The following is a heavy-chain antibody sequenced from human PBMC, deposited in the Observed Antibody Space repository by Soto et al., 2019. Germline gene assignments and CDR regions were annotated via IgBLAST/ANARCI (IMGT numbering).Heavy chain of an antibody. CDR3: TTGGGYDPYYFDY. CDR2: IKSKTDGGTT. D-gene: IGHD5-12*01. Sequence: GGSLRLSCAASGFTFSNAWMSWVRQAPGKGLEWVGRIKSKTDGGTTDYAAPVKGRFTISRDDSKNTLYLQMNSLKTADTSVYSCTTGGGYDPYYFDYWGQGTLVTVSS. CDR1: GFTFSNAW. V-gene: IGHV3-15*01. J-gene: IGHJ4*02.